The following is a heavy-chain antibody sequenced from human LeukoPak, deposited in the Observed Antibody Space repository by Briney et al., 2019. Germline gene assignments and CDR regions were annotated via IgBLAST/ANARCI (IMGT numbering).Heavy chain of an antibody. CDR3: ARHRVSTTVTVYYFDY. J-gene: IGHJ4*02. CDR1: GGSISSYY. CDR2: INHSGST. D-gene: IGHD4-17*01. Sequence: SETLSLTCTVSGGSISSYYWSWIRQPPGKGLEWIGEINHSGSTNYNPSLKSRVTISVDTSKNQFPLKLSSVTAADTAVYYCARHRVSTTVTVYYFDYWGQGTLVTVSS. V-gene: IGHV4-34*01.